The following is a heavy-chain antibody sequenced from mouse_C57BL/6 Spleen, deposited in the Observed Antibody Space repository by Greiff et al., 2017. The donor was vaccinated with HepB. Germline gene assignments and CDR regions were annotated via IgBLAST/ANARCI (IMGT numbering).Heavy chain of an antibody. J-gene: IGHJ3*01. V-gene: IGHV1-18*01. CDR1: GYTFTDYN. CDR2: INPNNGST. CDR3: ERKGYYGNLGEPPWFAY. D-gene: IGHD2-1*01. Sequence: VQLQQSGPELVKPGASVKIPCKASGYTFTDYNMDWVKQSHGKSLEWIGDINPNNGSTIYNQKFKGKTTLTVDKSSSTAYMELRSLTSEATAVYYCERKGYYGNLGEPPWFAYWGQGTLVTVSA.